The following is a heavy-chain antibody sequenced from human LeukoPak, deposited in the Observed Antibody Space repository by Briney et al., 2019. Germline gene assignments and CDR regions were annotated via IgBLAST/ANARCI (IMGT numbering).Heavy chain of an antibody. V-gene: IGHV3-48*03. CDR1: GFAFGNYE. CDR3: AREAGYGDNWFDP. J-gene: IGHJ5*02. Sequence: PGGSLRLSCAASGFAFGNYEMNWVRQAPGKGLEGLSYISNSGDTVYYADSAKGRFTISRDNAQNSLYLQMNNLRAEDTALYYCAREAGYGDNWFDPWGQGTLVTVSS. CDR2: ISNSGDTV. D-gene: IGHD5-18*01.